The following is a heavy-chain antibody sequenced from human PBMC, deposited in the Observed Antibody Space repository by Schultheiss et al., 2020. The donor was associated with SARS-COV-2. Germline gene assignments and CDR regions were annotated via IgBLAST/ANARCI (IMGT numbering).Heavy chain of an antibody. D-gene: IGHD2-15*01. CDR1: GFTFSSYS. J-gene: IGHJ4*02. V-gene: IGHV3-21*04. Sequence: GESLKISCAASGFTFSSYSMNWVRQAPGKGLEWVSSISSSSSYIYYADSVKGRFTISRDNAKNSLYLQMNSLRAEDTAVYYCASGLVGYCSGGSCSNWGQGTLVTVSS. CDR3: ASGLVGYCSGGSCSN. CDR2: ISSSSSYI.